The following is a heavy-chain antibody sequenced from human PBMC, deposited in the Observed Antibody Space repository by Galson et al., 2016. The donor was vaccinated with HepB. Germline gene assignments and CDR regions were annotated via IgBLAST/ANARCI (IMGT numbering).Heavy chain of an antibody. CDR2: IVPILGTV. V-gene: IGHV1-69*10. CDR1: GGSFSNYA. D-gene: IGHD2-21*02. CDR3: ARIRSAVLAVTFGPASVFWHFDL. J-gene: IGHJ2*01. Sequence: SVKVSCKASGGSFSNYAIGWVRQAPGQGLEWMGGIVPILGTVEYAQKFQGRVMITADKSTSTAYTELSSLTSEDTAVYYCARIRSAVLAVTFGPASVFWHFDLWGRGTLITVSS.